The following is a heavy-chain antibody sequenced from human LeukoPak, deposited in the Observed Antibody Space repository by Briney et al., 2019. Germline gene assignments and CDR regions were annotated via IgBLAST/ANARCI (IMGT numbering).Heavy chain of an antibody. CDR1: GGSISSSSYY. D-gene: IGHD6-19*01. CDR3: AREVSTEVAGKGYDY. CDR2: IYHSGST. V-gene: IGHV4-39*07. Sequence: SETLSLTCTVSGGSISSSSYYWGWIRQPPGKGLEWIGYIYHSGSTYYNPSLKSRVTISVDRSKNQFSQKLSSVTAADTAAYYCAREVSTEVAGKGYDYWGQGALVTVSS. J-gene: IGHJ4*02.